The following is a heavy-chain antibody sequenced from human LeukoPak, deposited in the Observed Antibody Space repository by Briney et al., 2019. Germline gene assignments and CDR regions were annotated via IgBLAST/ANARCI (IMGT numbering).Heavy chain of an antibody. J-gene: IGHJ4*02. D-gene: IGHD5-24*01. CDR1: GFTFSRHG. CDR2: ISTSGDIK. Sequence: GGSLRLTCVASGFTFSRHGMNWVGQAPGKGLEWVSGISTSGDIKYYVDSVKGRFTVSRDNSKNTLYLQINSLRDEDTAVYYCAKDDAWLQYNDWGQGTLVTVSS. CDR3: AKDDAWLQYND. V-gene: IGHV3-23*01.